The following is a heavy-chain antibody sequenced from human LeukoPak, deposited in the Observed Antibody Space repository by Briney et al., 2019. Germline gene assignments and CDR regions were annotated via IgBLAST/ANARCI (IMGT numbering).Heavy chain of an antibody. J-gene: IGHJ4*02. V-gene: IGHV3-66*02. CDR3: ARVLTYYYDSSGYSFDY. D-gene: IGHD3-22*01. Sequence: EGSLRLSCAASGFTVSSNYMSWVRQAPGKGLEWVSVIYSGGSTYYADSVKGRFTISRDNSKNTLYLQMNSLRAEDTAVYYCARVLTYYYDSSGYSFDYWGQGTLVTVSS. CDR2: IYSGGST. CDR1: GFTVSSNY.